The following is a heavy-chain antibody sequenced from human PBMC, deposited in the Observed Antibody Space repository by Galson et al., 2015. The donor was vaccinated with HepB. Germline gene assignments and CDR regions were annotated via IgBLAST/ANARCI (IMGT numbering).Heavy chain of an antibody. Sequence: SVKVSCKASGYTFISYGISWVRQAPGQGLEWMGWISAYNGNTNYAQKLQGRVTMTTDTSTSTAYMELRSLRSDDTAVYYCARDSMIAREAAFDIWGQGTMVTVSS. D-gene: IGHD3-22*01. V-gene: IGHV1-18*04. CDR3: ARDSMIAREAAFDI. CDR2: ISAYNGNT. J-gene: IGHJ3*02. CDR1: GYTFISYG.